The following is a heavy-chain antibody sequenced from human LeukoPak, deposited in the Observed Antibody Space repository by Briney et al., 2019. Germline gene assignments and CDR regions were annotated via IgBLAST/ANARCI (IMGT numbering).Heavy chain of an antibody. CDR2: ISYDGSNK. CDR3: AREGNYYDSSGYRLYYFDY. D-gene: IGHD3-22*01. CDR1: GFTFSSYA. V-gene: IGHV3-30*01. Sequence: GGSLRLSCAASGFTFSSYAMHWVRQAPGKGLEWVAVISYDGSNKYYADSVKGRFTISRDNSKNTLYLRMNSLRAEDTAVYYRAREGNYYDSSGYRLYYFDYWGQGTLVTVSS. J-gene: IGHJ4*02.